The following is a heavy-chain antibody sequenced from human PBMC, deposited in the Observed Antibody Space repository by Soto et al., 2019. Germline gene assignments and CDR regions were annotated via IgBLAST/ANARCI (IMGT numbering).Heavy chain of an antibody. J-gene: IGHJ4*02. Sequence: QLQLQESGPGLVKPSETLSLTCTVSDDSISNKDYYGGWIRQPPGQGLEWIAGINHRGTTYYNPSLKSRLTISVETSKRQFSLRLTSVTAADTAVYYCARQNGYGTGCRVYFDHWGQGTLVTVSS. CDR2: INHRGTT. CDR3: ARQNGYGTGCRVYFDH. CDR1: DDSISNKDYY. V-gene: IGHV4-39*01. D-gene: IGHD2-8*02.